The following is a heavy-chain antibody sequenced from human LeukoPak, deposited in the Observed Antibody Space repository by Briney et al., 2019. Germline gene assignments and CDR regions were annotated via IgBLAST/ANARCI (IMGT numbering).Heavy chain of an antibody. Sequence: SETLSLTCTVSGGSISSYYWIWVRQPAGKGLEWIGRMHTSGSTNYNPSLKSRVTMSLDTSKNQFSLKLTSVTAADTAVYYCARSPQQLVRWFDPWGQGTLVTVSS. CDR3: ARSPQQLVRWFDP. CDR1: GGSISSYY. CDR2: MHTSGST. D-gene: IGHD6-13*01. V-gene: IGHV4-4*07. J-gene: IGHJ5*02.